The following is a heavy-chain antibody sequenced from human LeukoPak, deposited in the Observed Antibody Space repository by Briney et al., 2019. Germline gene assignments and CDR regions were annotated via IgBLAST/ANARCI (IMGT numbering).Heavy chain of an antibody. J-gene: IGHJ3*02. CDR3: ARDWGRLWFGELLSPVDAFDI. D-gene: IGHD3-10*01. V-gene: IGHV1-2*02. Sequence: GASVKVSCKASGYTFAGYYMHWVRQAPGQGLEWMGWINPNSGGTNYAQKFQGRVTMTRDTSISTAYMELSRLRSDDTAVYYCARDWGRLWFGELLSPVDAFDIWGQGTMVTVSS. CDR1: GYTFAGYY. CDR2: INPNSGGT.